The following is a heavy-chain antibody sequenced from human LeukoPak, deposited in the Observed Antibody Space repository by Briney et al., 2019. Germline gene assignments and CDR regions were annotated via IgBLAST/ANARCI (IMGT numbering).Heavy chain of an antibody. D-gene: IGHD1/OR15-1a*01. CDR2: INWSGVRT. V-gene: IGHV3-20*04. J-gene: IGHJ4*02. CDR1: GFTFDDYG. Sequence: PGGSLRLSCAASGFTFDDYGMSWVRQAPGKGLEWVSVINWSGVRTGYADSLKGRFTISRDNAKNTLYLQMNSLRAEDTALYYCARDLATTDNWGQGTLVTVSS. CDR3: ARDLATTDN.